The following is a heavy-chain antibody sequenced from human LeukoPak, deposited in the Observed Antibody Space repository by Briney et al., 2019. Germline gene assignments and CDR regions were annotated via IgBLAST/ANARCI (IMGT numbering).Heavy chain of an antibody. CDR2: IYSGGST. J-gene: IGHJ4*02. V-gene: IGHV3-53*04. CDR1: GFTVSSNY. D-gene: IGHD2/OR15-2a*01. Sequence: GGSLRLSCAASGFTVSSNYMSWVRQAPGKGLEWVSVIYSGGSTYYADSVKGLFTISRHNSKNTLYLQMNSLRAYVTAVYYCASLGGSTPWGGQGTLVTVSS. CDR3: ASLGGSTPW.